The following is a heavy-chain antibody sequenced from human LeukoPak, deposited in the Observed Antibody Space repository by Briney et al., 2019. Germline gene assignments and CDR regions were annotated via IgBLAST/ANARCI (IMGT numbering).Heavy chain of an antibody. CDR2: IIPIFGTA. J-gene: IGHJ1*01. V-gene: IGHV1-69*13. Sequence: ASVKVSCKASGGTFSSYAISWVRQAPGQGLEWMGGIIPIFGTANYAQKFQGRVTITADESTSTAYMELSSPRSEDTAVYYCARDPLSDGGYSEDGYFQHWGQGTLVTVSS. D-gene: IGHD5-12*01. CDR1: GGTFSSYA. CDR3: ARDPLSDGGYSEDGYFQH.